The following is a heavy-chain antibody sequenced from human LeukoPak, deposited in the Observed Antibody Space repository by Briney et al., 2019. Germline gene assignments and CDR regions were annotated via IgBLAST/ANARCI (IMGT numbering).Heavy chain of an antibody. CDR1: GGSISSYY. Sequence: SETLSLTCTVSGGSISSYYWSWIRQPPGKGLEWIGYIYYSGSTNYNPSLKSRVTISVDTSKNQFSLKLSSVTAADTAVYYCAKGIVGAGEGGDYWGQGTLVTVSP. J-gene: IGHJ4*02. D-gene: IGHD1-26*01. CDR2: IYYSGST. CDR3: AKGIVGAGEGGDY. V-gene: IGHV4-59*01.